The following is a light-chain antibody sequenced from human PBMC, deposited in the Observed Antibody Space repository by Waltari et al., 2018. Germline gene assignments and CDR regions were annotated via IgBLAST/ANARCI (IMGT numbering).Light chain of an antibody. CDR3: SSYTSSSTWV. Sequence: QSALTQPASVSGSPGQSITISCTGTSSYVGGYNYVSWYQQHPGKAPKLMINDVSKRPSGVSNRFSGSKSGNTAALTISGLQAEDEADYYCSSYTSSSTWVFGGGTKLTVL. J-gene: IGLJ3*02. V-gene: IGLV2-14*01. CDR1: SSYVGGYNY. CDR2: DVS.